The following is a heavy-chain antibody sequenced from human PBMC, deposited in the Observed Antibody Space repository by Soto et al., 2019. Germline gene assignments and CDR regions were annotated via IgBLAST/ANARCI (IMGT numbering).Heavy chain of an antibody. J-gene: IGHJ4*02. CDR1: GFTFSSYS. D-gene: IGHD2-2*01. Sequence: EVQLVESGGGLVKPGGSLRLSCAASGFTFSSYSMNWVRQAPGKGLEWVSSISSSSSYIYYADSVKGRFTISRDNAKNSLSLQRNSLRAEDTAVDDCARACRHCSSTSCATGFDYWGQGTLVTVSS. V-gene: IGHV3-21*01. CDR3: ARACRHCSSTSCATGFDY. CDR2: ISSSSSYI.